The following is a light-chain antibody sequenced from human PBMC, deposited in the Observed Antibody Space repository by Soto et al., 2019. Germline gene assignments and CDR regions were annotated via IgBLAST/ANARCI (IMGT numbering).Light chain of an antibody. CDR1: QTLRRTY. CDR2: DAS. CDR3: QQYGSSLTWT. J-gene: IGKJ1*01. V-gene: IGKV3-20*01. Sequence: EIVLTQSPGTLSLSPGERSTLSCRASQTLRRTYIAWYQQRPGQAPRLLIYDASDRATGIPARFSGSGSGTDFTLTISGLEPEDFAVYYCQQYGSSLTWTFGQGTKVDI.